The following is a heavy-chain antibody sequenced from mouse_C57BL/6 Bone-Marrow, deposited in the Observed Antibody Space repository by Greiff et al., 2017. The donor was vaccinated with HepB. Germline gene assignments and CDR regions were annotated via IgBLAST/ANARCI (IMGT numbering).Heavy chain of an antibody. CDR3: TTDYSNFYFYY. J-gene: IGHJ2*01. Sequence: EVQLQQSGAELVRPGASVKLSCTASGFNIKDDYMHWVKQRPEQGLEWIGWIDPENGDTEYASKFQGKATITADTSSNTAYLQLSSLTSEDTAVYYCTTDYSNFYFYYWGQGTTLTVSS. CDR2: IDPENGDT. V-gene: IGHV14-4*01. D-gene: IGHD2-5*01. CDR1: GFNIKDDY.